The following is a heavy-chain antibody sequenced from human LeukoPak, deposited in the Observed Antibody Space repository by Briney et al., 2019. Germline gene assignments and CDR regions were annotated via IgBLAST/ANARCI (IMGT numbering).Heavy chain of an antibody. D-gene: IGHD3-10*02. Sequence: GGSLRLSCAGSGFTFSSYAMSWVRQAPGKGLEWVSAISGSGGDRYYADSVKGRFTISRDNSKNTVYLQMNSLGAEDTAVYYCAELGITMIGGVWGKGTTVTISS. CDR2: ISGSGGDR. CDR1: GFTFSSYA. J-gene: IGHJ6*04. V-gene: IGHV3-23*01. CDR3: AELGITMIGGV.